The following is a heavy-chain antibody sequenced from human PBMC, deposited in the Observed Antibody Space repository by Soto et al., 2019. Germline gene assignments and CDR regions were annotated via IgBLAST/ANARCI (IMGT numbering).Heavy chain of an antibody. CDR2: ISPWIGSA. CDR3: ARGPYYGPVYGLDV. CDR1: GYTFSDYY. V-gene: IGHV1-2*02. Sequence: QMTLVQSGAEVKKPGASLKVSCKASGYTFSDYYIHWVRRAPGQGREWMGWISPWIGSANFAQRLQGRVSMTRDTAITTAYMELRRLKSDDTSGYYCARGPYYGPVYGLDVWVEGDTNSVSP. J-gene: IGHJ6*04. D-gene: IGHD3-10*01.